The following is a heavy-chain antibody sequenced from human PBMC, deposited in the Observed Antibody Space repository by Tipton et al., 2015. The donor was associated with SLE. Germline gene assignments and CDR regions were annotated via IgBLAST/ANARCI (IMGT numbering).Heavy chain of an antibody. Sequence: SLRLSCAASGFTFSDYYMSWIRQAPGKGLEWVSYISSSGSTIYYADSVKGRFTISRDNAKNSLYLQMNSLRAEDTAVYYCARDLQYCSSTSCYKGEGLSDYWGQGTLVTVSS. D-gene: IGHD2-2*01. V-gene: IGHV3-11*04. CDR3: ARDLQYCSSTSCYKGEGLSDY. J-gene: IGHJ4*02. CDR1: GFTFSDYY. CDR2: ISSSGSTI.